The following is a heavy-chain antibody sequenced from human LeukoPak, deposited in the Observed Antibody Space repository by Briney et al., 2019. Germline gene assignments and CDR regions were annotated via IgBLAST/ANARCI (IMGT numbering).Heavy chain of an antibody. V-gene: IGHV3-33*01. J-gene: IGHJ4*02. D-gene: IGHD6-19*01. CDR1: GFNFSSYG. CDR2: IWFDGSNI. CDR3: ARDSLPMAVTGPFDH. Sequence: GGSLRLSCAASGFNFSSYGMHWVRQAPGKGLEWVTSIWFDGSNIHYADSVKGRVIISRDNSKSALYLQMNSLRAEDKAIYYCARDSLPMAVTGPFDHWGQGALVTASS.